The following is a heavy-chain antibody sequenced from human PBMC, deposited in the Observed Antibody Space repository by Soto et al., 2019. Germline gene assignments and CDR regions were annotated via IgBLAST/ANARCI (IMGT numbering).Heavy chain of an antibody. D-gene: IGHD2-15*01. CDR1: VVTFSSYD. CDR2: IGTAGDT. V-gene: IGHV3-13*01. Sequence: EVQLVESGGGLVQPGGSLRLSCAASVVTFSSYDMHWVRQATGKGLELGSAIGTAGDTYYPGSVKSRFTASRKNAKNSLYVQMNTVRAEDTAVYYCARVVRGYCSGGSCYGGSYYYYMDVWGKGTTVTVSS. J-gene: IGHJ6*03. CDR3: ARVVRGYCSGGSCYGGSYYYYMDV.